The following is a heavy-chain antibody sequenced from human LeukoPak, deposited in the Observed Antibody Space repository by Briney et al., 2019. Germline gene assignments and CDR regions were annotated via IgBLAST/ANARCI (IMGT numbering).Heavy chain of an antibody. V-gene: IGHV3-49*04. CDR2: IRRKGYGGTT. Sequence: GGSLRLSCAASGFTFSSNDMHWVRQAPGKGLEWVGFIRRKGYGGTTEYAASVKGRFTISRDDSKSIAYLQMDSLKTEDTAVYYCTRIVATTFDHWGQGSLVTVSS. CDR1: GFTFSSND. D-gene: IGHD5-12*01. J-gene: IGHJ4*02. CDR3: TRIVATTFDH.